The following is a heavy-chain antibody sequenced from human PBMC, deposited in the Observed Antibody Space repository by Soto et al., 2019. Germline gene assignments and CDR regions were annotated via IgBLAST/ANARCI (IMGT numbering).Heavy chain of an antibody. Sequence: GGSLRLSCAASGFTVSSNYMSWVRQAPGKGLEWVSVIYSGGSTYYADSVKGRFTISRDNSKNTLYLQMNSLRADDTAVYYCARVAVAGTSEYFQHWGQGTLVTVSS. CDR2: IYSGGST. D-gene: IGHD6-19*01. V-gene: IGHV3-66*01. J-gene: IGHJ1*01. CDR3: ARVAVAGTSEYFQH. CDR1: GFTVSSNY.